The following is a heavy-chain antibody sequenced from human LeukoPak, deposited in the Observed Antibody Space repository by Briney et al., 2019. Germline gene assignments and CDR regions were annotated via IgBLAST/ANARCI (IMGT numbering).Heavy chain of an antibody. V-gene: IGHV3-15*01. CDR1: VFTFSKAW. CDR2: SKNKTASGQT. D-gene: IGHD3-10*01. CDR3: AAVMVRGVRDAFAI. Sequence: GGPLRLSCAACVFTFSKAWKSGRREAPGEGLEGAARSKNKTASGQTDYAAPVTGSSTISRDDPKNTLYMQMNRLKTDDTAVYYCAAVMVRGVRDAFAIWGQGTMVTVSS. J-gene: IGHJ3*02.